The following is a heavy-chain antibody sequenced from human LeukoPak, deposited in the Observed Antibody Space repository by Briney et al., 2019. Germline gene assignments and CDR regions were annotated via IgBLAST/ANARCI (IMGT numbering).Heavy chain of an antibody. D-gene: IGHD6-19*01. Sequence: GGSLRLSCAASRFIFTNYWIHWVRQAPGKGLVWVSHVNNDGSATSYADSVKGRFTISRDSAKNTVYLHMNSLRAEDTAVYYCAKDPGYSSGWFDYWGQGTLVTVSS. J-gene: IGHJ4*02. V-gene: IGHV3-74*01. CDR3: AKDPGYSSGWFDY. CDR1: RFIFTNYW. CDR2: VNNDGSAT.